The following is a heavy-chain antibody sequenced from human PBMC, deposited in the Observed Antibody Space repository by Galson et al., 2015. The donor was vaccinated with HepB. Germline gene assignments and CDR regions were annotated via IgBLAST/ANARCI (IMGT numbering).Heavy chain of an antibody. CDR2: ISSSSSYI. Sequence: SLRLSCAASGFTFSSYSMNWVRQAPGKGLEWVSSISSSSSYIYYADSVKGRFTISRDNAKNSLYLQMNSLRAEDTAVYYCATLTTQPIYYYYGMDVWGQGTTVTVSS. D-gene: IGHD4-11*01. J-gene: IGHJ6*02. V-gene: IGHV3-21*01. CDR3: ATLTTQPIYYYYGMDV. CDR1: GFTFSSYS.